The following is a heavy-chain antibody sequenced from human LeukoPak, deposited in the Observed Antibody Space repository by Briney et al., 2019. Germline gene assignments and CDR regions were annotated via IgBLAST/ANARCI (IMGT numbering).Heavy chain of an antibody. Sequence: SVKVSCKASGGTFSSYAISWVRQAPGQRLEWMGRIIPIFGTANYAQKFQGRVTITTDESTSTAYMELSSLRSEDTAVYYCARERGSGDSYYYYYMDVWGKGTTVTVSS. D-gene: IGHD3-10*01. CDR2: IIPIFGTA. V-gene: IGHV1-69*05. CDR1: GGTFSSYA. CDR3: ARERGSGDSYYYYYMDV. J-gene: IGHJ6*03.